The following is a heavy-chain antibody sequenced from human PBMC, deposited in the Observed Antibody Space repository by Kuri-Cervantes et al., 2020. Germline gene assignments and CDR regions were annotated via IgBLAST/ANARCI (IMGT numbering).Heavy chain of an antibody. CDR3: AKGRAYGSGSYNFDY. Sequence: GGSLRLSWEASGFALSNYAMNWVRQAPGKGLEWVSAISGSGGSKYYADSVRGRFTISRDNSKNTLYLQKNSLRAEDTAVYYCAKGRAYGSGSYNFDYWGQGTLVTVSS. J-gene: IGHJ4*02. D-gene: IGHD3-10*01. CDR1: GFALSNYA. V-gene: IGHV3-23*01. CDR2: ISGSGGSK.